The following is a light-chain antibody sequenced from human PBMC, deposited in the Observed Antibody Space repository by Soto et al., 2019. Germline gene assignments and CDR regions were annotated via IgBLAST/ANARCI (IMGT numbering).Light chain of an antibody. V-gene: IGKV3-15*01. Sequence: EIVMTQSPATLSVSPGERATLSCRASQSVSSNLAWYQQKPGHAPRNLSYGASTRATGIPARFSGSGSGTEFTLTISSLQSEDFAVYYCQQYNNWPPITFGQGTRLEIK. J-gene: IGKJ5*01. CDR2: GAS. CDR3: QQYNNWPPIT. CDR1: QSVSSN.